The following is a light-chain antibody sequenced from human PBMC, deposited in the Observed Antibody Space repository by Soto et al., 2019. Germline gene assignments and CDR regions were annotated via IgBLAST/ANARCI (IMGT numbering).Light chain of an antibody. V-gene: IGLV1-40*01. CDR3: QSYDSSLSGLNVV. J-gene: IGLJ2*01. CDR1: SSNIGAGYD. Sequence: QSVLTQPPSVSGGPGQRVTISCTGSSSNIGAGYDVHWYQQLPGTAPKLLIYGNSNRPSGVPDRFSGSKSGTSASLAITGLQAEDEADYYCQSYDSSLSGLNVVFGGGTKLTVL. CDR2: GNS.